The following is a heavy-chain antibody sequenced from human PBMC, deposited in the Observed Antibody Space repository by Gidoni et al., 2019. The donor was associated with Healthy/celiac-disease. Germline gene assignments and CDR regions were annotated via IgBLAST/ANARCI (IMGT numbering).Heavy chain of an antibody. Sequence: EVQLVESGGGLVQPGGSLRLSCAASGFTVSSNYMSWVRQAPGKGLEWVSFIYSGGSTYYADSVKGRFTIARDNSKNTLYLQMNSLRAEDTAVYYCASDPHDYDILTGYYTRGMDVWGQGTTVTVSS. CDR2: IYSGGST. J-gene: IGHJ6*02. V-gene: IGHV3-66*01. CDR3: ASDPHDYDILTGYYTRGMDV. D-gene: IGHD3-9*01. CDR1: GFTVSSNY.